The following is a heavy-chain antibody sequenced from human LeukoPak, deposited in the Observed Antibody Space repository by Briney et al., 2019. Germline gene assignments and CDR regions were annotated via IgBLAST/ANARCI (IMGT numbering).Heavy chain of an antibody. CDR1: GGSFSGYY. J-gene: IGHJ4*02. V-gene: IGHV4-34*01. Sequence: SETLSLTCAVYGGSFSGYYWSWIRQPPGKGLEWIGEINHSGSTNYNPSLKSRVTISVYTSKNQFSLKLSSVTAADTAVYYCARLYYYDSSGYSHGGIDYWGQGTLVTVSS. CDR3: ARLYYYDSSGYSHGGIDY. CDR2: INHSGST. D-gene: IGHD3-22*01.